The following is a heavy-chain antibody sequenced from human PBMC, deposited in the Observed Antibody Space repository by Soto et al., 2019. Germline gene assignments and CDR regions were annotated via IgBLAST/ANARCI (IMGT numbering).Heavy chain of an antibody. Sequence: NPSETLSLTCTVSGGSISSGDYSWSRIRQPPGKGLEWIGYILYSGTTNYNPYLESRLTISVYTSKNQFHLKLTSVTAAETAVYYWARNGALDYWGQGTLVTVSS. CDR1: GGSISSGDYS. D-gene: IGHD2-8*01. J-gene: IGHJ4*01. V-gene: IGHV4-30-4*01. CDR3: ARNGALDY. CDR2: ILYSGTT.